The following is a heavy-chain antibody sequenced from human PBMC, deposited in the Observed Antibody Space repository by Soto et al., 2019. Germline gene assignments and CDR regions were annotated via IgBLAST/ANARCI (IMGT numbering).Heavy chain of an antibody. V-gene: IGHV4-31*03. J-gene: IGHJ6*02. D-gene: IGHD3-22*01. Sequence: QVQLQESGPGLVKPSQTLSLTCTVSGGSISSGGYYWSWIRQHPGKGLEWIGYIYYSGSTYYNPSRKSRVTISVDTSKNQFSLKLSSVTAADTAVYYCARVVSYDRSGYYYYYGMDVWGQGTTVTVSS. CDR1: GGSISSGGYY. CDR3: ARVVSYDRSGYYYYYGMDV. CDR2: IYYSGST.